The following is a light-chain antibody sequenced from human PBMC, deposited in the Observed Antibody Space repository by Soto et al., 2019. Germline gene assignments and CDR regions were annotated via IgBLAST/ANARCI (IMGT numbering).Light chain of an antibody. CDR1: SSDVGGYNY. CDR3: CSYAGSYTL. V-gene: IGLV2-11*01. J-gene: IGLJ2*01. CDR2: DVS. Sequence: QSALTQPRSVSGSPGPSVTISCTGTSSDVGGYNYVSWYQQHPGKAPKLMIYDVSKRPSGVPDRFSGYKSGNTASLTISVLQAEDEADYYCCSYAGSYTLFGGGTKLTVL.